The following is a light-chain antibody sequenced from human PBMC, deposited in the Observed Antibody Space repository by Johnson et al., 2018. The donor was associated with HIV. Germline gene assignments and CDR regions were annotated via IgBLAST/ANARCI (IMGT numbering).Light chain of an antibody. CDR1: SSNIWNNY. Sequence: QSVLTQPPSVSAAPGQKVTISCSGSSSNIWNNYVSWYQQLPGTAPKLLIYENNKRPSGIPDRFSGSKSGTSATLGITGLQTGDEADYYCGTLDSRLSTCGVFGTGTKVTVL. V-gene: IGLV1-51*02. J-gene: IGLJ1*01. CDR3: GTLDSRLSTCGV. CDR2: ENN.